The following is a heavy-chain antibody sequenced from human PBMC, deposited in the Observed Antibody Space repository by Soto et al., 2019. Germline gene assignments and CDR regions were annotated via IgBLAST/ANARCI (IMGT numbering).Heavy chain of an antibody. V-gene: IGHV1-2*04. D-gene: IGHD3-16*01. CDR3: ARTDPYATALDY. CDR2: INPNSGGT. J-gene: IGHJ4*02. CDR1: GYSFTGYY. Sequence: GASVKVSCKASGYSFTGYYMHWVRQAPGQGLEWMGWINPNSGGTNYAQKFQGWVTMTRDTSISTAYMELSRLRSDDTAVYYCARTDPYATALDYWGQGTLVTVSS.